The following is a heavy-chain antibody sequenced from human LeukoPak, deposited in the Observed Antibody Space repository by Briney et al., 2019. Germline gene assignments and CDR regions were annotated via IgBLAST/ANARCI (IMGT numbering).Heavy chain of an antibody. CDR3: ARGAFWSGYYNFDY. Sequence: PSETLSLTCTVSGGSISSGDYYWGWIRQPPGKGLEWIGYIYYSGSTYYNPSLKSRVTISVDTSKNQFSLKLSSVTAADTAVYYCARGAFWSGYYNFDYWGQGTLVTVSS. V-gene: IGHV4-30-4*01. J-gene: IGHJ4*02. D-gene: IGHD3-3*01. CDR1: GGSISSGDYY. CDR2: IYYSGST.